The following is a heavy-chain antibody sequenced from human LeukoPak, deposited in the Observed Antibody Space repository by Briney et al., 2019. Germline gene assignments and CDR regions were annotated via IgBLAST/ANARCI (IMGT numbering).Heavy chain of an antibody. CDR1: GGTFRSKA. V-gene: IGHV1-69*05. CDR3: ARGFSSSWSYFEN. J-gene: IGHJ4*02. D-gene: IGHD6-13*01. CDR2: IIPLLNTS. Sequence: SVKVSCKASGGTFRSKAINWVRQAPGQGLEWMGGIIPLLNTSIYAQKFQGRVTIITDESATTADMELNSLRSEDTAVYFCARGFSSSWSYFENWGQGTLVTVSS.